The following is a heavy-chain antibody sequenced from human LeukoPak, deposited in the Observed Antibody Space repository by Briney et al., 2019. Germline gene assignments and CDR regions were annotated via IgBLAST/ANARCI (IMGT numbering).Heavy chain of an antibody. J-gene: IGHJ5*02. CDR3: ARADRLHGGPYLIGP. V-gene: IGHV1-2*02. CDR2: INPNNGVT. Sequence: ASVKVSCKASGYSFTDYYMHWVRQAPGQGLEWIGWINPNNGVTNPAQKFQGRVTMTRDTSTTTVYMEVSWLTSDDTAIYYCARADRLHGGPYLIGPWGQGTLVTVSS. CDR1: GYSFTDYY. D-gene: IGHD2-21*01.